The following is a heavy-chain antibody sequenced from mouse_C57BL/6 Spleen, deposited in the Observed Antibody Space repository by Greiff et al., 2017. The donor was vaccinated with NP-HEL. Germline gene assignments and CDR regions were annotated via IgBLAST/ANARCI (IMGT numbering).Heavy chain of an antibody. V-gene: IGHV2-5*01. D-gene: IGHD1-1*01. Sequence: QVQLQQSGPGLVQPSQSLSITCTVSGFSLTSYGVHWVRQSPGKGLEWLGVIWRGGSTDYNAAFMSRLSITKDNSKSQVFFKMNSLQADDTAIYYCAKTSYYYGSYYYAMDYWGQGTSVTVSS. CDR3: AKTSYYYGSYYYAMDY. J-gene: IGHJ4*01. CDR2: IWRGGST. CDR1: GFSLTSYG.